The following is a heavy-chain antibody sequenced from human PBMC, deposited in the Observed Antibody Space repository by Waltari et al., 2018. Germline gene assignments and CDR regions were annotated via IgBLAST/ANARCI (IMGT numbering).Heavy chain of an antibody. D-gene: IGHD4-17*01. V-gene: IGHV4-59*01. J-gene: IGHJ5*02. CDR3: AGGGGRGDYAGWFDP. Sequence: QVQLQESGPGLVKPSETLSLTCTVSGGSIRSYYWSWIRQPPGKGLEWIGYIYYSGSTNYNPSLKSRVTISVDTSKNQFALKLSSVTAADTAVYYCAGGGGRGDYAGWFDPWGQGTLVTVSS. CDR2: IYYSGST. CDR1: GGSIRSYY.